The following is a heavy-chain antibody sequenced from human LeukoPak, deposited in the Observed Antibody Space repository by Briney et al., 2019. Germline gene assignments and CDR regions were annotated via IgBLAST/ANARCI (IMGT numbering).Heavy chain of an antibody. Sequence: PSETLSLTCAVYGGSFSGYYWNWIRQPPGKGLEWTGEINHSGSTNYNPSLKSRVTISVDTSKNQFSLKLSSVTAADTAVYYCARDAFDIWGQGTMVTVSS. CDR2: INHSGST. V-gene: IGHV4-34*01. CDR3: ARDAFDI. CDR1: GGSFSGYY. J-gene: IGHJ3*02.